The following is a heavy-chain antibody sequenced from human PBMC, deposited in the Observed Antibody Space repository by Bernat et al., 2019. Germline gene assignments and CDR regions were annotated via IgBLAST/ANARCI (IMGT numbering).Heavy chain of an antibody. Sequence: QITLKESGPALLKPTQTLTLTCSFSSTSGVGVGWIRQPPGQALEWLALIYWNDDIRYSPSLKSRLTISKDTSKSQVVLVMTYMDPVDTAKYYCAHSLPYNWNAMDVRGQGATVIVSS. CDR2: IYWNDDI. D-gene: IGHD1-20*01. CDR3: AHSLPYNWNAMDV. CDR1: STSGVG. J-gene: IGHJ6*02. V-gene: IGHV2-5*01.